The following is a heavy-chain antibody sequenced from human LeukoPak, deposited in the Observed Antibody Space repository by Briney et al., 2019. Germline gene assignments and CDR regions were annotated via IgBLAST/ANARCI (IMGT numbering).Heavy chain of an antibody. CDR1: GGSISSGDYY. CDR2: IYYSGST. CDR3: ARGLPDGYNSYYFDY. V-gene: IGHV4-30-4*01. D-gene: IGHD5-24*01. Sequence: SETLSLTCTVSGGSISSGDYYWSWIRQPPGKGLEWIGYIYYSGSTYYNPSLKSRVTISVDTSKNQFSLKLSSVTAADTAVYYCARGLPDGYNSYYFDYWGQGTLVTVSS. J-gene: IGHJ4*02.